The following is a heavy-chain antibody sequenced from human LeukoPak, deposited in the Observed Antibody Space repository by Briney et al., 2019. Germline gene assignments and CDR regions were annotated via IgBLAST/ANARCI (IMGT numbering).Heavy chain of an antibody. D-gene: IGHD6-13*01. CDR3: AREWQGGIAAAGTRIEGDY. CDR1: GFSVSGYW. V-gene: IGHV3-7*01. CDR2: IKQDGSEK. Sequence: GGSLRLSCAVSGFSVSGYWMTWVRQAPGKGLEWVANIKQDGSEKSYVDSVKGRFTISRDNAENSLFLQMNSLRVEDTAVYYCAREWQGGIAAAGTRIEGDYWGQGTLVAVSS. J-gene: IGHJ4*02.